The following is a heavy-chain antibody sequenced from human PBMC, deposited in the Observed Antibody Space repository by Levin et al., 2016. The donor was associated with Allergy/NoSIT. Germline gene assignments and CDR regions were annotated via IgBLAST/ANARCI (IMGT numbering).Heavy chain of an antibody. V-gene: IGHV1-46*01. J-gene: IGHJ6*02. CDR3: AREIVVVPAAAAGYYGMDV. CDR1: GYTFTSYY. Sequence: ASVKVSCKASGYTFTSYYMHWVRQAPGQGLEWMGIINPSGGSTSYAQKFQGRVTMTRDTSTSTVYMELSSLRSEDTAVYYCAREIVVVPAAAAGYYGMDVWGQGTTVTVSS. CDR2: INPSGGST. D-gene: IGHD2-2*01.